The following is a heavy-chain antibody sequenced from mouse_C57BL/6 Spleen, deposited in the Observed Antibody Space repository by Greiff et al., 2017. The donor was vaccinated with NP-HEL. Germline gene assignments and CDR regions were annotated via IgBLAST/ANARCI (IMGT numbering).Heavy chain of an antibody. D-gene: IGHD1-1*01. J-gene: IGHJ4*01. CDR3: ARISGSSLGFMDY. CDR2: IHPNSGST. V-gene: IGHV1-64*01. CDR1: GYTFTSYW. Sequence: VQLQQSGAELVKPGASVKLSCKASGYTFTSYWMHWVKQRPGQGLEWIGMIHPNSGSTNYNEKFKSKATLTVDKSSSTAYMQLSSLTSEDSAVYYCARISGSSLGFMDYWGQGTSVTVSS.